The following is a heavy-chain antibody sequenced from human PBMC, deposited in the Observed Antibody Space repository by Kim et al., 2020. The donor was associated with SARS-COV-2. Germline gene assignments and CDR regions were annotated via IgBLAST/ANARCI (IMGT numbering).Heavy chain of an antibody. CDR1: GFTFSGYA. CDR3: ATSGSGSYYYYGMDV. J-gene: IGHJ6*02. CDR2: ISYDGSNK. D-gene: IGHD3-10*01. V-gene: IGHV3-30-3*01. Sequence: GGSLRLSCAASGFTFSGYAMHWVRQAPGKGLEWVAVISYDGSNKYYADSVKGRFTISRDNTKNTLYLQMNSLRAEDTAVYYCATSGSGSYYYYGMDVWGQGTTVTVSS.